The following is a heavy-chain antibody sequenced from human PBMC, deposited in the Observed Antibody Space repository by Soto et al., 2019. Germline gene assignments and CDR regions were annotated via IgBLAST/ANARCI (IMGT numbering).Heavy chain of an antibody. D-gene: IGHD3-10*01. CDR1: GDSVSSNSVT. V-gene: IGHV6-1*01. J-gene: IGHJ6*02. CDR3: AKDHGSGLLWFGGGIRYGMDV. Sequence: SQTLSLTCVISGDSVSSNSVTWSWIRQSPSRGLEWLGRTYYRSKWYNNYAVSVKSRITINPDTSKNQFSLQLNSVSPEDTAVYYCAKDHGSGLLWFGGGIRYGMDVWGQGTTVTVSS. CDR2: TYYRSKWYN.